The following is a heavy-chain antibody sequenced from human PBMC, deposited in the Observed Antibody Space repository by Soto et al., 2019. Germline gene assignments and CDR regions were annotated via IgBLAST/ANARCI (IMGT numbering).Heavy chain of an antibody. CDR1: GFTFSNAW. Sequence: GGSLRLSCAASGFTFSNAWMSWVRQAPGKGLEWVGRIKSKTDGGTTDYAAPVKGRFTISRDDSKNTLYLQMNSLKTEDTAVYYCTTGPDKDIVVVVAATWIDYWGQGTLVTVSS. J-gene: IGHJ4*02. D-gene: IGHD2-15*01. CDR2: IKSKTDGGTT. V-gene: IGHV3-15*01. CDR3: TTGPDKDIVVVVAATWIDY.